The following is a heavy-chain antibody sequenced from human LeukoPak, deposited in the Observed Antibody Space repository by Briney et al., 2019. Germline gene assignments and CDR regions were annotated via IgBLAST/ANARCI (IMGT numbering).Heavy chain of an antibody. CDR2: IYYRGST. V-gene: IGHV4-59*01. CDR1: GCSISSYY. J-gene: IGHJ4*02. CDR3: ARGRVVPAAMGFDY. D-gene: IGHD2-2*01. Sequence: PSETLSLTCTVSGCSISSYYWSWIRQPPGKGLEWIGYIYYRGSTNYNPSLKSRVTISVDTSKNQFSLKLSSVTAADTAVYYCARGRVVPAAMGFDYWGQGTLVTVSS.